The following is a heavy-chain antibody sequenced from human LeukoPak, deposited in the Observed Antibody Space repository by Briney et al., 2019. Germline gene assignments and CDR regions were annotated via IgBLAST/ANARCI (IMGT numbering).Heavy chain of an antibody. Sequence: GGSLRLSCVVSGFTFSSYAMHWVRQAPGKGLEYVPAISSNGGSTYYANSVKGRFTISRDNPKNTLYLQMGSLRVEDMAVYYCARASSGWYGYWGQGTLVTVSS. CDR1: GFTFSSYA. CDR3: ARASSGWYGY. D-gene: IGHD6-19*01. CDR2: ISSNGGST. J-gene: IGHJ4*02. V-gene: IGHV3-64*01.